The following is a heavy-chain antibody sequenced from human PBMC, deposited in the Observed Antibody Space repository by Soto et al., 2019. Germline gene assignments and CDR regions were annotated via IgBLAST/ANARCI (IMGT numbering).Heavy chain of an antibody. CDR1: GFTFSDYY. D-gene: IGHD3-16*02. CDR2: ISSSGITI. Sequence: QVQLVESGGGLVKPGGSLRLSCAASGFTFSDYYMSWIRQAPGKGLEWVSYISSSGITIFYADSVKGRFTISRDNAKNSRLLPMNSMSAEDPAVYYCARVGSVYDYVWGNYPNNGFDPWGQGTLVTVSS. J-gene: IGHJ5*02. V-gene: IGHV3-11*01. CDR3: ARVGSVYDYVWGNYPNNGFDP.